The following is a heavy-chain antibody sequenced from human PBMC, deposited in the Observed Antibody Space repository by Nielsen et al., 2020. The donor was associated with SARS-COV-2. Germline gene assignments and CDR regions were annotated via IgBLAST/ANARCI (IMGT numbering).Heavy chain of an antibody. D-gene: IGHD3-10*01. J-gene: IGHJ6*02. CDR2: INPNSGGT. Sequence: ASVKVSCKASGYTFTGYYMHWVRQAPGQGLEWMGRINPNSGGTNYAQKFHGRVTMTRDTSISTAYMELSRLRSDDTAVYYCARGDYGSGKGYYGMDVWGQGTTVTVSS. CDR3: ARGDYGSGKGYYGMDV. CDR1: GYTFTGYY. V-gene: IGHV1-2*06.